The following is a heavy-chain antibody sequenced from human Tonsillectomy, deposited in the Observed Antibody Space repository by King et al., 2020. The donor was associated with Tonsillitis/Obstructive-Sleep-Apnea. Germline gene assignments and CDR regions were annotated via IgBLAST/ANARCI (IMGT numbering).Heavy chain of an antibody. CDR2: MSSDGSNT. J-gene: IGHJ4*02. D-gene: IGHD5-24*01. V-gene: IGHV3-30*18. Sequence: VQLVESGGGVVQPGRSLRLSCASSGFTFSSDGMHWVRQAPGKGLEWVAFMSSDGSNTYYADSVKGRFTISRENSKNTLYLQMNSLRAEDTALYYCAKSGMATILNYFDYWGQGTLVTVSS. CDR3: AKSGMATILNYFDY. CDR1: GFTFSSDG.